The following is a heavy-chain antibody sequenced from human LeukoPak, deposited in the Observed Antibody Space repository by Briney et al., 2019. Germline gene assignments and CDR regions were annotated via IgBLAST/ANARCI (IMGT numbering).Heavy chain of an antibody. CDR1: GFTFSSYA. V-gene: IGHV3-23*01. D-gene: IGHD3-22*01. Sequence: GGSLRLSCAASGFTFSSYAMSWVRQAPGKGLEWVSAISGSGGSTYYADSVKGRFTISRDNSKNTLYLQMNSLRAEDTAVYYCAEGLYYYDSSGYSDYWGQGTLVTVSS. J-gene: IGHJ4*02. CDR2: ISGSGGST. CDR3: AEGLYYYDSSGYSDY.